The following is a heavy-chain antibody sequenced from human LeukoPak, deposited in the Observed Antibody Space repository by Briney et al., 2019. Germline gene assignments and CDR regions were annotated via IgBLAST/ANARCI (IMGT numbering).Heavy chain of an antibody. D-gene: IGHD3-10*01. V-gene: IGHV3-53*01. CDR2: IYSGGST. CDR3: ARVMGTYYYGSGSYYLLYYYYYMDV. Sequence: PGGSLRLSCAASGFTVSSNYMSWVRQAPGKGLEWVSVIYSGGSTYYADSVKGRFTISRDNSKNTLYLQMNSLRAEDTAVYYCARVMGTYYYGSGSYYLLYYYYYMDVWGKGTTVTISS. CDR1: GFTVSSNY. J-gene: IGHJ6*03.